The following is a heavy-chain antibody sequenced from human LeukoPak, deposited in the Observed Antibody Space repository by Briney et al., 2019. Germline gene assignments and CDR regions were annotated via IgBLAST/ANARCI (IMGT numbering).Heavy chain of an antibody. V-gene: IGHV3-11*01. J-gene: IGHJ4*02. Sequence: LSLTCTVSGGSISSYYWSWIRQAPGKGLEWVSYISSSGSTIYYADSVKGRFTISRDNAKNSLYLQMNSLRAEDTAVYYCARGFSVYAVSGPVDYWGQGTLVTVSS. D-gene: IGHD3-22*01. CDR1: GGSISSYY. CDR3: ARGFSVYAVSGPVDY. CDR2: ISSSGSTI.